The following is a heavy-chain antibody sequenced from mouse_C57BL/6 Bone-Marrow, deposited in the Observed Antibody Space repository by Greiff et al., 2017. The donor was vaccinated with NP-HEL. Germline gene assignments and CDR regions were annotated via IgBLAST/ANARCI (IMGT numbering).Heavy chain of an antibody. CDR1: GYTFTGYW. CDR2: ILPGSGST. CDR3: GYYYGSSYVYFDY. Sequence: VQLQQSGAELMKPGASVKLSCKATGYTFTGYWIEWVKQRPGHGLEWIGEILPGSGSTNYNEKFKSKATLTVDKSSSTAYMQLSSLTSEDSAVYYCGYYYGSSYVYFDYWGQGTTLTVSS. J-gene: IGHJ2*01. D-gene: IGHD1-1*01. V-gene: IGHV1-9*01.